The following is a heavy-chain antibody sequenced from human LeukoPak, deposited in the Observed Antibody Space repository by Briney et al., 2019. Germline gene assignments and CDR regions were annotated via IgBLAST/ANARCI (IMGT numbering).Heavy chain of an antibody. V-gene: IGHV4-39*07. CDR3: ARVRSIVGAIILHYFDY. CDR2: GDYSGGT. D-gene: IGHD1-26*01. Sequence: PSETLSLTCTVSGDSFSSVTDYWAWIRQPPGKGLEWIASGDYSGGTYYNPSLESRVAISVDTSKNQFSLKLSSVTAADTAVYYCARVRSIVGAIILHYFDYWGQGTLVTVSS. CDR1: GDSFSSVTDY. J-gene: IGHJ4*02.